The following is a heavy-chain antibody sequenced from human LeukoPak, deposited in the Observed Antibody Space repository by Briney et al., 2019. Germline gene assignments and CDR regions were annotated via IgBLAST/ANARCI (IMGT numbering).Heavy chain of an antibody. D-gene: IGHD6-13*01. CDR3: ARSQSSSLIDY. Sequence: GGSLRLSCAASGFSLSAYGVHWLRQAPGKGLEWVAVIWYDGTSKDYADSVKGRFTFSRDNSKNTLYLQMNSLTVEDTAVYYCARSQSSSLIDYWGQGTLVTVSS. CDR2: IWYDGTSK. J-gene: IGHJ4*02. CDR1: GFSLSAYG. V-gene: IGHV3-33*01.